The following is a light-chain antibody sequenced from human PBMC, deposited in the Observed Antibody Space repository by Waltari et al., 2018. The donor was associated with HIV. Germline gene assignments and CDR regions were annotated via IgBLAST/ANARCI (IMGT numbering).Light chain of an antibody. J-gene: IGLJ2*01. V-gene: IGLV1-47*01. CDR3: AAWDDSVSGWA. CDR2: SNN. Sequence: QSVLTQAPSASGTPGQRVTLSCSGTGSHVGVNVVSWYQQLPGMAPKLLIYSNNERPSRVPDRFSGSKSGTSASLAISGLRSEDEAVYFCAAWDDSVSGWAFGEGTKVTVL. CDR1: GSHVGVNV.